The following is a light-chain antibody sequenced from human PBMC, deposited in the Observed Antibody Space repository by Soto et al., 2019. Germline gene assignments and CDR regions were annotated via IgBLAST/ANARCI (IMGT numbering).Light chain of an antibody. J-gene: IGLJ3*02. CDR2: AND. V-gene: IGLV1-47*02. Sequence: QSVLTQPPSASGTPWQTVTISCSGSRTNIGTNYVYWYQQFPGTAPKLLIFANDKRPSGVPERFSASKSGTSASLAISGLRSEDEAEYFCSAWDDRLSVVFGGGTKVTVL. CDR3: SAWDDRLSVV. CDR1: RTNIGTNY.